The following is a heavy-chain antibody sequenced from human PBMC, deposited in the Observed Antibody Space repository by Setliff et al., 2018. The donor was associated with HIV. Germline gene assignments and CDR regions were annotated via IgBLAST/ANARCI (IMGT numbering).Heavy chain of an antibody. CDR1: GGSISSDNYY. J-gene: IGHJ4*02. V-gene: IGHV4-61*09. D-gene: IGHD3-22*01. Sequence: PSETLSLTCTVSGGSISSDNYYWTWIRQPAGKGLEWIGHIYTSGSTNYSPSLKSRVTISVDRSQNHFSLKLSSVTAADTAVYYCAREVDYYDSSRYLLLYYFDSWGQGTLVTVSS. CDR2: IYTSGST. CDR3: AREVDYYDSSRYLLLYYFDS.